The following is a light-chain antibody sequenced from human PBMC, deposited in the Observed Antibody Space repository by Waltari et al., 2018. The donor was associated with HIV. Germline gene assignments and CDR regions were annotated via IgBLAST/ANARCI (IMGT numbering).Light chain of an antibody. CDR2: YTN. V-gene: IGLV7-46*01. J-gene: IGLJ2*01. CDR1: TGAVTTGHY. Sequence: QPVVTHEPSVSVSAGGTVTLTCGSSTGAVTTGHYVYWSQQPPGRAPRTLIYYTNSRHSWAPARFSGSLLGSFGGRAALTLSGAQPEDEDDYYCLLSYSGARVFGGGTKLTV. CDR3: LLSYSGARV.